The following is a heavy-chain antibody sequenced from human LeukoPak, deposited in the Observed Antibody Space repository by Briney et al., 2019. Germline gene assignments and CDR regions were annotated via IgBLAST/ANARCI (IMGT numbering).Heavy chain of an antibody. CDR1: GGSISSGDYY. V-gene: IGHV4-30-4*01. CDR2: IYNSGST. D-gene: IGHD1-26*01. CDR3: ASLGGTYDF. Sequence: SQTLSLTCTVSGGSISSGDYYWSWIRQPPGKGLEWIGYIYNSGSTKYNPSLQSRVSISVHTSKSQVSLKLSSVTAADTAVYYCASLGGTYDFWGQGTLVTVSS. J-gene: IGHJ4*02.